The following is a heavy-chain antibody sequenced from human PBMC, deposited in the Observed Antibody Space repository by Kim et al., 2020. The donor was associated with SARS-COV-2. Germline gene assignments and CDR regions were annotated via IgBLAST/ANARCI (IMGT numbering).Heavy chain of an antibody. J-gene: IGHJ4*02. CDR3: ARERRRATVTSCDY. V-gene: IGHV3-33*01. D-gene: IGHD4-17*01. Sequence: ANTVKGRVTISRDNSKNTLYLQMNSLRAEDTAVYYCARERRRATVTSCDYWGQGTLVTVSS.